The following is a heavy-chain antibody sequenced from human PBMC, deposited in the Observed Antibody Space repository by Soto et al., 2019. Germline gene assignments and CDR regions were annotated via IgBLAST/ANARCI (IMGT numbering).Heavy chain of an antibody. J-gene: IGHJ4*02. CDR1: GYSFSNYG. V-gene: IGHV1-18*01. CDR2: ISPYSGNT. CDR3: ARDGSYPSGGIDY. Sequence: QVQLVQSGAEVKKPGASVTVSCKASGYSFSNYGISWVRQAPGQGLECVGWISPYSGNTNSAQRFRGRVSLTTDTSTSTAYMELRGLTADATAVYYLARDGSYPSGGIDYWGQGTLVTVSS. D-gene: IGHD6-25*01.